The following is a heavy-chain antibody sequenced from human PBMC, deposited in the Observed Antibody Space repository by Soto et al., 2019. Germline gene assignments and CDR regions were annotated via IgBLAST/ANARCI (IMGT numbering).Heavy chain of an antibody. J-gene: IGHJ4*02. D-gene: IGHD2-21*02. Sequence: GESLKISCKGSGYSFTSYWISWVRQMPGKGLEWMGRIDPSDSYTNYSPSFQGHVTISADKSISTAYLQWSSLKASDTAMYYCARLAYCGGDCYSGGGVYHFDYWRQGTLVTVSS. CDR2: IDPSDSYT. CDR3: ARLAYCGGDCYSGGGVYHFDY. V-gene: IGHV5-10-1*01. CDR1: GYSFTSYW.